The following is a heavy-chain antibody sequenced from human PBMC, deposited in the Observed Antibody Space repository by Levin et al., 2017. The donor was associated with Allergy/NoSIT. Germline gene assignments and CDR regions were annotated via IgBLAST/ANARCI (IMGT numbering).Heavy chain of an antibody. CDR1: GFTVSDAW. V-gene: IGHV3-15*01. J-gene: IGHJ4*02. D-gene: IGHD3-3*01. CDR2: INTKTDGGTT. Sequence: GGSLRLSCAASGFTVSDAWMSWVRQAPGKGLEWVGRINTKTDGGTTEYAAPVKGRFTVSRDDSKNTLWLQMNSLKTDDTAVSYCTRDEFWSGPYREEQNQSGYWGQGTLVSVSS. CDR3: TRDEFWSGPYREEQNQSGY.